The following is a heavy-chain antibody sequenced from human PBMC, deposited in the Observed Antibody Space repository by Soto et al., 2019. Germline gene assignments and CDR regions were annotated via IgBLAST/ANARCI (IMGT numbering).Heavy chain of an antibody. CDR2: INAGNGNT. CDR3: VLFGSGSYFRPAIDY. J-gene: IGHJ4*02. Sequence: ASVKVSCKASGYTFTSYAMHWVRQAPGQRLEWMGWINAGNGNTKYSQKFQGRVTITRDTSASTAYMELSSLRSEDTAVYYCVLFGSGSYFRPAIDYWGQGTLVTVSS. D-gene: IGHD3-10*01. V-gene: IGHV1-3*01. CDR1: GYTFTSYA.